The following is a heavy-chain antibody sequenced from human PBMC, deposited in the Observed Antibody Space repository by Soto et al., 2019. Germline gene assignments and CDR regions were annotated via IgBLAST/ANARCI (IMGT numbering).Heavy chain of an antibody. D-gene: IGHD6-19*01. J-gene: IGHJ6*02. CDR1: GGSFSGSS. CDR3: VRVIAVAGVYYYGMDV. V-gene: IGHV4-34*01. CDR2: INHSGST. Sequence: RSETLSLTCAVYGGSFSGSSWSWIPKPQRKGLEWFGDINHSGSTNYNPSLKSRVTISVNPPKNQSSLKLRSVTAAETAVYSCVRVIAVAGVYYYGMDVWGQRTTFTVSS.